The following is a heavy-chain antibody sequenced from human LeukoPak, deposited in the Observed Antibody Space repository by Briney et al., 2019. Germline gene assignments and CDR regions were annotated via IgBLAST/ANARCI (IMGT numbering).Heavy chain of an antibody. CDR3: ASQSSGSSTRAPDF. Sequence: PGESLRLSCETSGVTFSSFSLNWVRQAPGKGLEWLSYISSSSRSKYYADSVKGRFIVSRDNAKNSLYLQMDSLRAEDTALYYCASQSSGSSTRAPDFWGQGTLVTVSS. CDR1: GVTFSSFS. V-gene: IGHV3-48*04. J-gene: IGHJ4*02. D-gene: IGHD1-26*01. CDR2: ISSSSRSK.